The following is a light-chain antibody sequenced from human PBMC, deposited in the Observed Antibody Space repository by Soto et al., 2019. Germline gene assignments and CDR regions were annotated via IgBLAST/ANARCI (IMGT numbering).Light chain of an antibody. Sequence: QSALTQPASVSGSPGQSITISCTTTSSDVGSYNLVSWYQHHPGKAPKLMIYDGNKRPSGVSNRFSGSKSGNTASLTISGLQAEDEADYYCCSYAGSGTNWVFGGGTKVTVL. CDR3: CSYAGSGTNWV. V-gene: IGLV2-23*01. CDR1: SSDVGSYNL. J-gene: IGLJ3*02. CDR2: DGN.